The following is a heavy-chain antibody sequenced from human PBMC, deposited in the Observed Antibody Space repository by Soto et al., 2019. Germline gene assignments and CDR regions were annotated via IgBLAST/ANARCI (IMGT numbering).Heavy chain of an antibody. V-gene: IGHV2-5*02. CDR2: IYWDDDV. CDR3: ARSRYSNAWYHKATFDF. J-gene: IGHJ4*02. D-gene: IGHD1-26*01. Sequence: QITLKESGPSLIKPTQTLTLTCTFSGFSLSTSGVGVGWIRQPSGKALEWLALIYWDDDVRYSPSLNSRLTVTKDTSKNQVLLTMTNMDPVDTATYYCARSRYSNAWYHKATFDFWGQGTLVSVSS. CDR1: GFSLSTSGVG.